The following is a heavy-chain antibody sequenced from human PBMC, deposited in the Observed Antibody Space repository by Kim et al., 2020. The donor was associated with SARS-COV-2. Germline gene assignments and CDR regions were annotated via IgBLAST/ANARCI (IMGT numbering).Heavy chain of an antibody. Sequence: YYTPSLKSRVTISEDTSKNQFSLKLSSVTAADTAVYYCAREAVGATAYFNWGQGTLVTVSS. V-gene: IGHV4-30-2*05. CDR3: AREAVGATAYFN. D-gene: IGHD1-26*01. J-gene: IGHJ4*02.